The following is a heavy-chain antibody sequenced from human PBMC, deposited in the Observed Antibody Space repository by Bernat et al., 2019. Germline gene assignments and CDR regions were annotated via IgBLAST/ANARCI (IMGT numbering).Heavy chain of an antibody. CDR1: GFTFSTYW. J-gene: IGHJ4*02. V-gene: IGHV3-7*01. CDR3: ARGFMMY. D-gene: IGHD3-16*01. Sequence: EVQLVESGGGLVQPGGSLRLSCVASGFTFSTYWMTWVRQAPGKGLEWVANIKPDGSDKYYGNSVKGRFTISRDNAKNTLYLEMSRLRDEDTAFYYCARGFMMYWGQGTLVTVSS. CDR2: IKPDGSDK.